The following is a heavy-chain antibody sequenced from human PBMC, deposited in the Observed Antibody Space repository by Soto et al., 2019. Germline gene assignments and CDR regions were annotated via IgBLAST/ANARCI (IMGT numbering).Heavy chain of an antibody. Sequence: QLQLQESGPGLVKPSETLSLTCTVSGGSISSSSYYWGWIRQPPGKGLEWIGSIYYSGSTYYNPSPKIRVTISVDTSKNQFSLKLSSVTAADTAVYYCARRIRGAGYFDYWGQGTLVTVSS. V-gene: IGHV4-39*01. CDR1: GGSISSSSYY. CDR3: ARRIRGAGYFDY. J-gene: IGHJ4*02. CDR2: IYYSGST. D-gene: IGHD3-10*01.